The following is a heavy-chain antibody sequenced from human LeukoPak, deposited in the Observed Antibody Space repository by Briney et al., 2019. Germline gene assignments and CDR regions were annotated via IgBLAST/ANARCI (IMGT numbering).Heavy chain of an antibody. D-gene: IGHD3-3*01. V-gene: IGHV4-34*01. J-gene: IGHJ4*02. CDR1: GGSFSGYY. CDR2: INHSGST. Sequence: PSETLSLTSAVYGGSFSGYYWSWIRQPPGEGRGWGGEINHSGSTNYNTSLRSRVTISVDTSKNQFSLKLSSVTAADTAVYYCARVWAYDFCSGYYTFDYWGQGTLVTVSS. CDR3: ARVWAYDFCSGYYTFDY.